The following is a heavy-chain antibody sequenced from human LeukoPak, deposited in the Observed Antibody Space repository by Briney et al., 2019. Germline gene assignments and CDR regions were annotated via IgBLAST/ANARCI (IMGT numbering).Heavy chain of an antibody. Sequence: SETLSLTCTVSGDSISFYFWTRIRQLPGEGLQWIGDISYSGSTNYNPSLKSRAMISLDTSKNHFSLELSSVTAADTAVYYCARERVAGAVIFFDYWGQGTLATVSS. CDR1: GDSISFYF. CDR2: ISYSGST. J-gene: IGHJ4*02. CDR3: ARERVAGAVIFFDY. D-gene: IGHD6-19*01. V-gene: IGHV4-59*01.